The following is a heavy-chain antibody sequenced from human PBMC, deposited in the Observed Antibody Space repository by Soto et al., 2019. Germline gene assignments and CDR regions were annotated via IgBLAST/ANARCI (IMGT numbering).Heavy chain of an antibody. J-gene: IGHJ4*02. V-gene: IGHV1-8*01. Sequence: QVQLVQSGAEVKKSGASVKVSCKASGYTFTSHDINWVRQATGQGLEWMGWMNPNSGNTDYAQKFQGRVTMTRNTSISTAYMELSSLRSEDTAVYYCARWDYGDYTRFDSWGQGTLVTVSS. CDR2: MNPNSGNT. D-gene: IGHD4-17*01. CDR3: ARWDYGDYTRFDS. CDR1: GYTFTSHD.